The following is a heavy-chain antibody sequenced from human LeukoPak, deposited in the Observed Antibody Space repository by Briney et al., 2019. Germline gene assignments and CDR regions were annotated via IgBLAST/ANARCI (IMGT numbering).Heavy chain of an antibody. D-gene: IGHD2-15*01. CDR2: VYTSGSP. CDR3: AGGGHCSGGSCPSPY. J-gene: IGHJ4*02. CDR1: GDSVRNHY. V-gene: IGHV4-4*07. Sequence: SETLSLTCTVSGDSVRNHYWIWIRQPAGGGLEWLGRVYTSGSPNYHPSLRGRASMSVDASKNQFSLELHSMTAADTAVYYCAGGGHCSGGSCPSPYWGPGILVTVSS.